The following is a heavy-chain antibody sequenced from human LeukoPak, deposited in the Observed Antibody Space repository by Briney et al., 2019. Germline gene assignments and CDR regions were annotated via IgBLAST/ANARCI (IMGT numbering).Heavy chain of an antibody. V-gene: IGHV4-34*01. CDR2: INHSGST. CDR3: ARGGDWNYVMDV. D-gene: IGHD1-1*01. J-gene: IGHJ6*04. CDR1: GGSFSGYY. Sequence: SETLSLTCAVYGGSFSGYYWSWIRQPPGKGLEWIGEINHSGSTNYNPSLKSRVTISVDTSKNQFSLKLSSVTAADTAVYYCARGGDWNYVMDVRGKGTTVTVSS.